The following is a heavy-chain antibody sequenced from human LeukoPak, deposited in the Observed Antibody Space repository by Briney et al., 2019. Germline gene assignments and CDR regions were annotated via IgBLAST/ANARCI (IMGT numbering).Heavy chain of an antibody. CDR2: ISSSSSYI. CDR3: AKGVRHSYDYNYFDY. Sequence: GGSLRLSCAASGFTFSSYSMNWVRQAPGKGLEWVSSISSSSSYIYYADSVKGRFTISRDNAKNSLYLQMNSLRAEDTAVYYCAKGVRHSYDYNYFDYWGQGTLVTVSS. J-gene: IGHJ4*02. V-gene: IGHV3-21*01. D-gene: IGHD5-18*01. CDR1: GFTFSSYS.